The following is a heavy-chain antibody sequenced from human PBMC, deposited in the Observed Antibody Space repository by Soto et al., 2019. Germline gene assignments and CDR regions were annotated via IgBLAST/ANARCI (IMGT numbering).Heavy chain of an antibody. CDR2: ISGSGFKK. J-gene: IGHJ4*02. V-gene: IGHV3-23*01. CDR1: GFIFENFG. Sequence: QAGGSLRLSCAASGFIFENFGMSWVRQAPGKGLEWISSISGSGFKKYYADSVKGRFTISRDNSKSTVYLQMNSLRTEDTALYYCAKDAGYSGYDLWGPFDYWGQGTLVTVSS. CDR3: AKDAGYSGYDLWGPFDY. D-gene: IGHD5-12*01.